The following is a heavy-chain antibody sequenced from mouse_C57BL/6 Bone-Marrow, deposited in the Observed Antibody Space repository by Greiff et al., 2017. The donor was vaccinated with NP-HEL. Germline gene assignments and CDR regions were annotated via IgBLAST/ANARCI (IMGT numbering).Heavy chain of an antibody. D-gene: IGHD4-1*01. J-gene: IGHJ3*01. V-gene: IGHV1-39*01. CDR2: INPNYGTT. CDR3: QGKLGRFAY. Sequence: EVKLVESGPELVKPGASVKISCKASGYSFTDYNMNWVKQSNGKSLEWIGVINPNYGTTSYNQKFKGKATLTVDQSSSTAYMQLNSLTSEDSAVYYCQGKLGRFAYWGQGTLVTVSA. CDR1: GYSFTDYN.